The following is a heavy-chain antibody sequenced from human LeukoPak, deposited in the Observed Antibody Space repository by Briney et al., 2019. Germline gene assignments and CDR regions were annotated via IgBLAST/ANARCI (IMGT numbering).Heavy chain of an antibody. V-gene: IGHV3-21*01. CDR2: ISSSSSYI. Sequence: MPGGSLRLSCAASGFTFSSYSMNWVRQAPGKGLEWVSPISSSSSYIYYADSVKGRFTISRDNAKNSLYLQMNSLRAEDTAVYYCARVWQQLAANDAFDIWGQGTMVTVSS. CDR3: ARVWQQLAANDAFDI. J-gene: IGHJ3*02. CDR1: GFTFSSYS. D-gene: IGHD6-13*01.